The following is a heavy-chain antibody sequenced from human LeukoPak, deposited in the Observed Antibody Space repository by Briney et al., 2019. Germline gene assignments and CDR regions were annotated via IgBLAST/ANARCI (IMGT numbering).Heavy chain of an antibody. CDR3: ARGKEPVAGSLSHFDY. Sequence: GGSLRLSCAASGFTFDDYAMHWVRQAPGKGLEWVSGISWNSGSIGYADSVKGRFTISRDNAKNSLYLQMNSLRAKDTAVYYCARGKEPVAGSLSHFDYWGQGTLVTVSS. D-gene: IGHD6-19*01. J-gene: IGHJ4*02. CDR1: GFTFDDYA. V-gene: IGHV3-9*01. CDR2: ISWNSGSI.